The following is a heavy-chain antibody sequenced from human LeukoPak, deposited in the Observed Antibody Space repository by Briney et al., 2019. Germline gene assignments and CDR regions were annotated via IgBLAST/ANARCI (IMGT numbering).Heavy chain of an antibody. CDR2: IYYSGST. Sequence: SETLSLTCSVSGDSLSSYYWSWIRQPPGKGLEWIGYIYYSGSTNYNPSLKSRVTISVDTSKNQFSLKLSSVTAADTAVYYCARDPGIAAAGTHYYGMDVWGQGTTVTVSS. J-gene: IGHJ6*02. CDR1: GDSLSSYY. D-gene: IGHD6-13*01. CDR3: ARDPGIAAAGTHYYGMDV. V-gene: IGHV4-59*01.